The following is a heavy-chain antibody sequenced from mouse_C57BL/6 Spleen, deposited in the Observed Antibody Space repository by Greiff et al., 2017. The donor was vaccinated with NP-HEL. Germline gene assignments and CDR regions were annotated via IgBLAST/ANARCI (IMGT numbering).Heavy chain of an antibody. J-gene: IGHJ4*01. CDR3: ARGGITTVVATGDAMDY. CDR1: GYTFTSYW. CDR2: IYPSDSET. D-gene: IGHD1-1*01. V-gene: IGHV1-61*01. Sequence: QVQLKQPGAELVRPGSSVKLSCKASGYTFTSYWMDWVKQRPGQGLEWIGNIYPSDSETHYNQKFKDKATLTVDKSSSTAYMQLSSLTSEDSAVYYCARGGITTVVATGDAMDYWGQGTSVTVSS.